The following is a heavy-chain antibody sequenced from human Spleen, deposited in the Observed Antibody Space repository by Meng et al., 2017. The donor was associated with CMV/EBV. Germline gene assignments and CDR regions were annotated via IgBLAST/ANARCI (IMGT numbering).Heavy chain of an antibody. CDR2: INHSGST. D-gene: IGHD3-16*01. CDR1: GGSFSGYY. CDR3: ARSWDGMDV. J-gene: IGHJ6*02. V-gene: IGHV4-34*01. Sequence: SETLSLTCAVYGGSFSGYYWSWIRQPPGKGLEWIGEINHSGSTNYNPSLKSRVTISVDTSKNQFSLKLSSVTAADTAVYYCARSWDGMDVWGQGTTVTVSS.